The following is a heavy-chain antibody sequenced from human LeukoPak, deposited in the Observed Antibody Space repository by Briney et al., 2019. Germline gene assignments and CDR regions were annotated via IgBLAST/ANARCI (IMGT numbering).Heavy chain of an antibody. CDR2: INHSGST. J-gene: IGHJ4*02. Sequence: SETLPLTCAVYGGSFSGYYWSWIRQPPGKGLEWIGEINHSGSTNYNPSLKSRVTISVDTSKNQFPLKLSSVTAADTAVYYCARVRWLQPIFDYWGQGTLVTVSS. CDR3: ARVRWLQPIFDY. D-gene: IGHD5-24*01. V-gene: IGHV4-34*01. CDR1: GGSFSGYY.